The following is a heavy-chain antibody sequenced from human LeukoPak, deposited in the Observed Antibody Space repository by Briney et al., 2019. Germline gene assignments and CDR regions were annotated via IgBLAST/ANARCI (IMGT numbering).Heavy chain of an antibody. Sequence: SVKVSCKASGGTFSSYAISWVRQAPGQGPEWMGGIIPIFGTANYAQKFQGRVTITADESTSTAYMELSSLRSEDTAVYYCGSVVAAPGGYYYGMDVWGKGTTVTVSS. V-gene: IGHV1-69*13. J-gene: IGHJ6*04. D-gene: IGHD2-15*01. CDR1: GGTFSSYA. CDR3: GSVVAAPGGYYYGMDV. CDR2: IIPIFGTA.